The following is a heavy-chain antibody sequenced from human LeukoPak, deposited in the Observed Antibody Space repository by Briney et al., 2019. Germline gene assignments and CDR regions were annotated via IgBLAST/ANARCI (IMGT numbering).Heavy chain of an antibody. CDR1: GFTFSSYS. D-gene: IGHD3-3*01. V-gene: IGHV3-33*06. Sequence: PGGSLRLSCAASGFTFSSYSMHWVRQAPGKGLEWVAVIWYDGSNKYYADSVKGRFTISRDNSKNTLYLQMNSLRAEDTAVYYCAKAGKYDFWSGYYAGVFDYWGQGTLVTVSS. CDR2: IWYDGSNK. J-gene: IGHJ4*02. CDR3: AKAGKYDFWSGYYAGVFDY.